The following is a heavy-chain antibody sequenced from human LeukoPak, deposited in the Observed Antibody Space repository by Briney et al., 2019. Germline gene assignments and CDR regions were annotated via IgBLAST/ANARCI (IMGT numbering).Heavy chain of an antibody. CDR3: ARVEDVWGSYRIDY. J-gene: IGHJ4*02. CDR2: INSNSGGT. CDR1: GYTFTGYF. V-gene: IGHV1-2*06. D-gene: IGHD3-16*02. Sequence: ASVKVSCKASGYTFTGYFMHWVRQAPGQGLEWMGRINSNSGGTNYAQKFQGRVTMTRDTSISTAYMELSRLRSDDTAVYYCARVEDVWGSYRIDYWGQGTLVTVSS.